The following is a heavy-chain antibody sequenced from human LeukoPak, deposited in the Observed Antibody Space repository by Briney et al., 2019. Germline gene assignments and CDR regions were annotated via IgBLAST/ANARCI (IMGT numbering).Heavy chain of an antibody. Sequence: PGGTLRLSCAASGFTFSSYGLSWVHQAPGKGLVWVSRINSDGSSTSYADSVKGRFTISRDNAKNSLYLQMNSLRAEDTAVYYCAAESQGGAFDIWGQGTMVTVSS. CDR3: AAESQGGAFDI. V-gene: IGHV3-74*01. CDR2: INSDGSST. J-gene: IGHJ3*02. D-gene: IGHD3-10*01. CDR1: GFTFSSYG.